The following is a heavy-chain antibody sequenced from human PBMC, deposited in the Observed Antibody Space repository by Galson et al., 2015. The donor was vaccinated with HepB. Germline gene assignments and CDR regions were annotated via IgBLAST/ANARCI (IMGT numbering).Heavy chain of an antibody. J-gene: IGHJ6*03. D-gene: IGHD1-1*01. Sequence: SVKVSCKVSGYTLTELSMHWVRQAPGKGLEWMGGFDPEDGETIYAQKFQGRVTMTEDTSTDTAYMELSSLRSEDTAVYYCATAERDYYYYYMDARGKGTTVTVSS. CDR2: FDPEDGET. CDR3: ATAERDYYYYYMDA. CDR1: GYTLTELS. V-gene: IGHV1-24*01.